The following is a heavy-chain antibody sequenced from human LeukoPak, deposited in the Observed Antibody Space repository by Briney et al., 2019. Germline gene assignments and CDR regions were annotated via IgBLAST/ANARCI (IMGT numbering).Heavy chain of an antibody. J-gene: IGHJ4*02. V-gene: IGHV4-34*01. Sequence: PSETLSLTCAVYGVSFSGYYWSWLRQPPGKGLEWIGEINHSGSPKYNPSLKNRVTISVDTSKNQFSLKLSSMTAADMGVYFCAGSSYIGLDYWGQGTLVTVSS. CDR3: AGSSYIGLDY. CDR1: GVSFSGYY. D-gene: IGHD3-22*01. CDR2: INHSGSP.